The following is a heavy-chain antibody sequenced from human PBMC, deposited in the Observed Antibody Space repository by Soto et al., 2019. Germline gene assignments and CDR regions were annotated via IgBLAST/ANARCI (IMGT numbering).Heavy chain of an antibody. CDR3: ARGAFIVSPCTGFDY. Sequence: PSETLSLTCTVSGDSISSDYWSGIRQPPGKGLEWIGFISYSGSTNYNPSLKSRVTISVDTSKNQFSLKLSSVTPEDTAVYYCARGAFIVSPCTGFDYWGQGTPVTVS. D-gene: IGHD6-13*01. CDR2: ISYSGST. J-gene: IGHJ4*02. V-gene: IGHV4-59*12. CDR1: GDSISSDY.